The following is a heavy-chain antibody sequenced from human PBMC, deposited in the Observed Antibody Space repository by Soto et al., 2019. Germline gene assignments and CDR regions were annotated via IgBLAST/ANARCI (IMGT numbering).Heavy chain of an antibody. V-gene: IGHV3-30*18. J-gene: IGHJ5*02. Sequence: QVQLVESGGGVVQPGRSLRLSCAASGFTFSSYGMHWVRQAPGKGLEWVAVISYDGSNKYYADSVKGRFTISRDNSKNTLYLQMNSLRDEDTAVYYCAKDYRTGYYSEHWFDPWGQGTLVTVSS. CDR2: ISYDGSNK. CDR3: AKDYRTGYYSEHWFDP. CDR1: GFTFSSYG. D-gene: IGHD3-9*01.